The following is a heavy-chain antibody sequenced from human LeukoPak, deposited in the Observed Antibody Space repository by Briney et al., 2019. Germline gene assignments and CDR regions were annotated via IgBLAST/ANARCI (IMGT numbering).Heavy chain of an antibody. V-gene: IGHV3-21*06. CDR2: ISSSSSYI. CDR1: GFTFSSYS. J-gene: IGHJ6*04. CDR3: ARGYGSSGWYGRMDV. D-gene: IGHD6-19*01. Sequence: PGGSLRLSCAASGFTFSSYSMNWVRQAPGKGLEWISFISSSSSYIYYADSVKGRFTISRDNAKNSLYLQMNSLRAEDTAVYYCARGYGSSGWYGRMDVWGKGTTVTVSS.